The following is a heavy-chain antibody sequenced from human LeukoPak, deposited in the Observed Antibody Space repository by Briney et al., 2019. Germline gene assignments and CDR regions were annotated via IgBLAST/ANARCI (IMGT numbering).Heavy chain of an antibody. CDR3: ARRLKRMLRGIIRGNSDYYQHYYMDV. V-gene: IGHV3-23*01. J-gene: IGHJ6*03. Sequence: GGSLRLSCAASGFTFSSYGMSWVRQAPGKGLEWVSAISCSGGSTYYADSVQGRFIISRDNSKSTLYLQMNSLRAEDTAVYYCARRLKRMLRGIIRGNSDYYQHYYMDVWGRGTTVTISS. CDR1: GFTFSSYG. D-gene: IGHD3-10*01. CDR2: ISCSGGST.